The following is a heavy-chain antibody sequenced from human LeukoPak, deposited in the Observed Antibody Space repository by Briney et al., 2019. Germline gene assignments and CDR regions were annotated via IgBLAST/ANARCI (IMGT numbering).Heavy chain of an antibody. Sequence: PGRSLRLSCAASGFTFSSYGMHWVRQAPGKGLEWVAVIWYDGCNKYYADSVKGRFTISRDNSKNTLYLQMNSLRAEDTAVYYCARVKYCSAGSCYAAFDIWGQGTMVTVSS. V-gene: IGHV3-33*01. CDR3: ARVKYCSAGSCYAAFDI. CDR1: GFTFSSYG. D-gene: IGHD2-15*01. J-gene: IGHJ3*02. CDR2: IWYDGCNK.